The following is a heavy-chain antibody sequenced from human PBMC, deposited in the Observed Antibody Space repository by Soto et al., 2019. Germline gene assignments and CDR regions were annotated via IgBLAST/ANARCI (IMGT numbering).Heavy chain of an antibody. D-gene: IGHD3-3*01. CDR3: AKVNFVASVLRFLEWLEANYYFDY. V-gene: IGHV3-23*01. Sequence: GGSLGLSCAASGFTFSSYAMSWVRQAPGKGLEWVSAISGSGGSTYYADSVKGRFTISRDNSKNTLYLQMNSLRAEDTAVYYCAKVNFVASVLRFLEWLEANYYFDYWGQGTLVTVSS. CDR2: ISGSGGST. J-gene: IGHJ4*02. CDR1: GFTFSSYA.